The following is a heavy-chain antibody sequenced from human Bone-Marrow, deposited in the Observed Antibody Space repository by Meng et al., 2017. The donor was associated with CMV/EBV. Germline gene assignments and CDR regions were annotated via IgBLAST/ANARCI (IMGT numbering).Heavy chain of an antibody. J-gene: IGHJ4*02. CDR1: GFTVSSNY. CDR2: IYSGGST. CDR3: ARSLRDAYFDY. V-gene: IGHV3-66*02. Sequence: GESLKISCAASGFTVSSNYMSWVRQAPGKGLEWVSVIYSGGSTYYADSVKGRFTISRDNSKNKLYRKMNSLRAEDTAVYYCARSLRDAYFDYWGQGTLVTVSS.